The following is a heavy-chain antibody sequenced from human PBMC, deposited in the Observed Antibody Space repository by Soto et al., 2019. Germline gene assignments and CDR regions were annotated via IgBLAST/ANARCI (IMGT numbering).Heavy chain of an antibody. V-gene: IGHV1-46*03. CDR2: INPSSGST. Sequence: ASVKVSCKASGYTFTSYGISWVRQAPGQGLEWMGIINPSSGSTNCAQKFQDRVNMTRDTSTSTVYMELSSLRSEDTALYYWARGGIVVVVAGTPFDYRGQGTLVTVSS. CDR3: ARGGIVVVVAGTPFDY. CDR1: GYTFTSYG. J-gene: IGHJ4*02. D-gene: IGHD2-15*01.